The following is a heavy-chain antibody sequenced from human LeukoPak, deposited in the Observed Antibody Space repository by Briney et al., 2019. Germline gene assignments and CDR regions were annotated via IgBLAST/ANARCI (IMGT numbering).Heavy chain of an antibody. CDR2: IKQDGSEK. Sequence: GGSLRLSCAASGFTFSSYWMSWVRQAPGKGLEWVANIKQDGSEKYYVDSVKGRFTISRDNAKNSLYLQMNSLRAEDTAVYYCARDLLIGYSYGFVVNYYMDVWGKGTTVTVSS. CDR1: GFTFSSYW. V-gene: IGHV3-7*01. D-gene: IGHD5-18*01. CDR3: ARDLLIGYSYGFVVNYYMDV. J-gene: IGHJ6*03.